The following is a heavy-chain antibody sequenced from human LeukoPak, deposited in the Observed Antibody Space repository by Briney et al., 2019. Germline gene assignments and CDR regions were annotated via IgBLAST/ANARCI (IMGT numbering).Heavy chain of an antibody. J-gene: IGHJ3*02. Sequence: GGSLRLSCAASGFIFSDYSMNWVRQAPGKGLEWVSFISSSSSTVYYADSVKGRFTISRDNAKNSLYLQMNSLRAEDTAVYYCAREPVVPAAHDAFDIWGQGTMVTVSS. V-gene: IGHV3-48*04. CDR3: AREPVVPAAHDAFDI. CDR2: ISSSSSTV. D-gene: IGHD2-2*01. CDR1: GFIFSDYS.